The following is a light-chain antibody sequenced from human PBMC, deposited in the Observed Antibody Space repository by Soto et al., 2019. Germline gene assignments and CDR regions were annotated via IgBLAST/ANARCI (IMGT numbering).Light chain of an antibody. V-gene: IGKV3-20*01. CDR3: QHYGSSSCT. Sequence: DIVLTQSPGTLSSSPGERATLSCRTSQSVSSIYLAWHQQKPGQAPRPLIYGAPSRATGTPDRFSGSGSGTAFTLTISSLEPEDFAVYYCQHYGSSSCTLGQGTKVDIK. CDR2: GAP. J-gene: IGKJ1*01. CDR1: QSVSSIY.